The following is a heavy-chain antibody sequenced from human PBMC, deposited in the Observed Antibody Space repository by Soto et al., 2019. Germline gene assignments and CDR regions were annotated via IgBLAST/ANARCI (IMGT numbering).Heavy chain of an antibody. Sequence: GGSLRLSCAASGFTFRGYGMHWVRQAPGRGLEWVALISYDGSNKYYADSVKGRFTISRDNTKSTLYLQMNSLRTEDTAVYYSPISRAYCGGDCYNLDYWGQGTRVTVSS. CDR3: PISRAYCGGDCYNLDY. CDR2: ISYDGSNK. D-gene: IGHD2-21*01. CDR1: GFTFRGYG. V-gene: IGHV3-30*03. J-gene: IGHJ4*02.